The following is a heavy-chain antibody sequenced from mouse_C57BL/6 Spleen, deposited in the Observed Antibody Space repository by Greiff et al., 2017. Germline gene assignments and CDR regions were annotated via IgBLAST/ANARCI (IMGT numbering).Heavy chain of an antibody. D-gene: IGHD1-1*01. CDR3: ARRSSYVDYAMDY. Sequence: EVMLVESGAELVKPGASVKLSCTASGFNIKDYYMHWVKQRTEQGLEWIGRIDPEDGETKYAPKFQGKATITADTSSNTAYLQFSSLTSEDTAVYYCARRSSYVDYAMDYWGQGTSVTVSS. CDR1: GFNIKDYY. J-gene: IGHJ4*01. V-gene: IGHV14-2*01. CDR2: IDPEDGET.